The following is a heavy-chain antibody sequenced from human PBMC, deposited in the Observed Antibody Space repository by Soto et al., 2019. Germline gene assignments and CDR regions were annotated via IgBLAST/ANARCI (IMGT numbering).Heavy chain of an antibody. CDR3: ARDQYSSGWNKYNWLDP. CDR2: IIPIFGTA. D-gene: IGHD6-19*01. J-gene: IGHJ5*02. V-gene: IGHV1-69*13. Sequence: AASVKVSCKASGGTFSSYAISWVRQAPGQGLEWMGGIIPIFGTANYAQKFQGRVTITADESTSTAYMELSSLRSEDTAVYYCARDQYSSGWNKYNWLDPRGQGTLDTVSS. CDR1: GGTFSSYA.